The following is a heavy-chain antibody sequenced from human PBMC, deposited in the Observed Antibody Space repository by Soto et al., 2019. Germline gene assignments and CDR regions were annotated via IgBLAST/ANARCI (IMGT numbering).Heavy chain of an antibody. CDR3: ARDIRNEYCGGDCALDF. CDR2: ISVYNGNT. Sequence: QVQLVQSTAEVKKPGASVKVSCKASGYSFTSHGISWVRQAPGQGPEWMGRISVYNGNTNYAQKFPGRVYMTTDTSTNTAYMALGRLRSDDTAIYYCARDIRNEYCGGDCALDFWGQGTLVTVSS. D-gene: IGHD2-21*02. J-gene: IGHJ4*02. CDR1: GYSFTSHG. V-gene: IGHV1-18*01.